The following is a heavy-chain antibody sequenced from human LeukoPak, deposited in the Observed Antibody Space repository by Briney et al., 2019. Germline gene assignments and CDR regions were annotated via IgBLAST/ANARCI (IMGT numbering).Heavy chain of an antibody. CDR1: GGSFSGYY. CDR2: INHSGST. D-gene: IGHD5-18*01. J-gene: IGHJ5*02. CDR3: ARGGYSYGSVRVRDWFDP. Sequence: PSETLSLTCAVYGGSFSGYYWSWIRQPPGKGLEWIGEINHSGSTNYNPSLKSRVTISVDTSKNQLSLKLSSVTAADTAVYYCARGGYSYGSVRVRDWFDPWGQGTLVTVSS. V-gene: IGHV4-34*01.